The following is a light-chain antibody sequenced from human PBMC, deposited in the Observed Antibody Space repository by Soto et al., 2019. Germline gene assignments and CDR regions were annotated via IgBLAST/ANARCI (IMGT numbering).Light chain of an antibody. CDR1: QSVSSN. J-gene: IGKJ1*01. CDR3: QHYVTSLTT. Sequence: ELVMTQSPATLSVSPGERATLSCRASQSVSSNLAWYQQKPGQAPRLLIFGASIRVTGIPDRFIGSGSGTDFTLTITRLEPEDFAVYYCQHYVTSLTTFGQGTKVDIK. V-gene: IGKV3-20*01. CDR2: GAS.